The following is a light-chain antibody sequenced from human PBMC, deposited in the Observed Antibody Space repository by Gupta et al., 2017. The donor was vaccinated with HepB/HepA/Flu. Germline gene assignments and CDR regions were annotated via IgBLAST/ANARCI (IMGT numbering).Light chain of an antibody. CDR2: AAS. CDR1: QSISSY. V-gene: IGKV1-39*01. Sequence: DVQLPQSPSSLSASVGDRVTLTCRASQSISSYLNWYQQKPGKAPKLLIYAASSLKSVVPSRFSGSASGTDFTLTISSLQPEDFATYYCQQSYSTPYTFGQGTKLEIK. J-gene: IGKJ2*01. CDR3: QQSYSTPYT.